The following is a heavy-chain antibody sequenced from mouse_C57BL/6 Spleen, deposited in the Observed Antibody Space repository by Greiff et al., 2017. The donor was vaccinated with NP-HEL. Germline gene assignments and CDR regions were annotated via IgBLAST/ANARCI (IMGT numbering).Heavy chain of an antibody. CDR2: IDPSDSYT. D-gene: IGHD2-4*01. J-gene: IGHJ4*01. V-gene: IGHV1-59*01. Sequence: QAQLQQPGAELVRPGTSVKLSCKASGYTFTSYWMHWVKQRPGQGLEWIGVIDPSDSYTNYNQKFKGKATLTVDTSSSTAYMQLSSLTSEDSAVYYCARLGDYGLYAMDYWGQGTSVTVSS. CDR3: ARLGDYGLYAMDY. CDR1: GYTFTSYW.